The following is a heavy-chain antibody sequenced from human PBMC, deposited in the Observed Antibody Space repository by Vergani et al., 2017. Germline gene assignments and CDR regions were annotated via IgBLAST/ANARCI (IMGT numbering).Heavy chain of an antibody. CDR2: IYYSGRT. CDR3: ARGVSSITMIVVVIPDAFDI. Sequence: QVQLQESGPGLVKPSQTLSLTCTVSGGSISSGDYYWSWIRQPPGKGLEWIGYIYYSGRTYYNPSLKSRVTISVDTSKNQFSLKLSSVTAADTAVYYCARGVSSITMIVVVIPDAFDIWGQGTMVTVSS. V-gene: IGHV4-30-4*01. D-gene: IGHD3-22*01. J-gene: IGHJ3*02. CDR1: GGSISSGDYY.